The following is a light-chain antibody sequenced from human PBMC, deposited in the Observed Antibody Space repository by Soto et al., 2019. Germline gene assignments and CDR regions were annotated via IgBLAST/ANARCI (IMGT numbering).Light chain of an antibody. CDR2: TND. J-gene: IGLJ2*01. V-gene: IGLV1-44*01. CDR1: SSNIGSNT. CDR3: VAWDDSLNGYVV. Sequence: QSVLTQPPSASGTPGQRVTISCSGSSSNIGSNTVNWYQQLPGMAPKLVIHTNDQRPSGVPDRFSGSKSGTSASLAISGLHSEDEADYYCVAWDDSLNGYVVFGGGTKLTVL.